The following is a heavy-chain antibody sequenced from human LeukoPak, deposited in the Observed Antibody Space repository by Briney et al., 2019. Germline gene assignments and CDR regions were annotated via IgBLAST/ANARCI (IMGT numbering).Heavy chain of an antibody. CDR3: ARDGYSSGWYPDYYYYMDV. CDR1: GFTFDDYA. D-gene: IGHD6-19*01. CDR2: ISWNSGSI. V-gene: IGHV3-9*01. Sequence: GGSLRLSCAASGFTFDDYAMHWVRQAPGKGLEWVSGISWNSGSIGYADSVKGRFTISRDNAKNSLYLQMNSLRAEDTAVYYCARDGYSSGWYPDYYYYMDVWGKGTTVTVSS. J-gene: IGHJ6*03.